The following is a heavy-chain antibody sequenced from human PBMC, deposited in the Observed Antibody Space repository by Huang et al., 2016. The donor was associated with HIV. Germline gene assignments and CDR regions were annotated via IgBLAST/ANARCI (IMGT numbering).Heavy chain of an antibody. J-gene: IGHJ3*02. CDR2: ISGYNGNT. V-gene: IGHV1-18*01. CDR3: ARQGFGRSDAFDI. D-gene: IGHD3-10*01. Sequence: VQLVQSESEAKKPGASVKVSCKASDYTFNTYGINWVRKAPGQGLEWMGWISGYNGNTKYAQKFQDRGTLTTDTSTTTAYMELRTLLSDYTAVYYCARQGFGRSDAFDIWGQGTMVSVSS. CDR1: DYTFNTYG.